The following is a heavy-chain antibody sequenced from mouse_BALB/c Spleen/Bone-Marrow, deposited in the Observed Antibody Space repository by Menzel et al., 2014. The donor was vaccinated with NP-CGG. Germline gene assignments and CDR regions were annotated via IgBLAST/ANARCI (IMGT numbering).Heavy chain of an antibody. CDR2: FNPYNDVT. Sequence: EVQLQQSGPELVTPGASVKMSCKASGYTFTSYVMHWVKQKPGQGLEWIGYFNPYNDVTNYNEKFKGKATLTSDKSSSTAYMELSSLTSEDSAVYYCAGKFYYFGSSPYWYFDVWGAGTTVTVSS. J-gene: IGHJ1*01. D-gene: IGHD1-1*01. CDR3: AGKFYYFGSSPYWYFDV. V-gene: IGHV1-14*01. CDR1: GYTFTSYV.